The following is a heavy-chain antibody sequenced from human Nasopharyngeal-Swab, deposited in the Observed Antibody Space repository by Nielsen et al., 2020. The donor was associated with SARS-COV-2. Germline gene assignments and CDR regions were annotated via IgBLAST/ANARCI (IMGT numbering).Heavy chain of an antibody. Sequence: ARQAPGQGLEWMGGIIPIFGTANYAQKFQGRVTITADESTSTAYMELSSLRSEDTAVYYCASSAIWFGEFPFDYWGQGTLVTVSS. CDR3: ASSAIWFGEFPFDY. J-gene: IGHJ4*02. V-gene: IGHV1-69*01. D-gene: IGHD3-10*01. CDR2: IIPIFGTA.